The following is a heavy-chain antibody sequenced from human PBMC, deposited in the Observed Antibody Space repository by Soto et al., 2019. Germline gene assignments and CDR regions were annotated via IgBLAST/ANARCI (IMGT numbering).Heavy chain of an antibody. D-gene: IGHD6-6*01. CDR3: ARDYEYSSSNWFDP. CDR2: IWYDGSNK. V-gene: IGHV3-33*08. Sequence: GGSLRLSCAASGFTFSSYAMHWVRQAPGKGLEWVAVIWYDGSNKYYADSVKGRFTISRDNSKNTLYLQMNSLRAEDTAVYYCARDYEYSSSNWFDPWGQGTLVTVSS. J-gene: IGHJ5*02. CDR1: GFTFSSYA.